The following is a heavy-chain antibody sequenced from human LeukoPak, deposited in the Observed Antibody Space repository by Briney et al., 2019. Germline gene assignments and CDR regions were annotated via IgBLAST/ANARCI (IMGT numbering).Heavy chain of an antibody. D-gene: IGHD1-26*01. CDR3: ARGATISGTGYFDF. CDR1: GGSFSPYY. CDR2: IDHRGDT. Sequence: SETLSLTCAVYGGSFSPYYWSWIRQSPGKGLEWIAEIDHRGDTNYNPSVKSRVTISIDTSKNQFSLNMRSLSAADTAVYYCARGATISGTGYFDFWGQGTLVTVSS. J-gene: IGHJ4*03. V-gene: IGHV4-34*01.